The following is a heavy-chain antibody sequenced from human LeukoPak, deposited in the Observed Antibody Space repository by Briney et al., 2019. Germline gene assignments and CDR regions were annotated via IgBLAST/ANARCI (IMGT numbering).Heavy chain of an antibody. CDR3: ARDLVTSMEQDFDY. CDR2: INPSGGST. CDR1: GGTFSSYA. V-gene: IGHV1-46*01. D-gene: IGHD1/OR15-1a*01. Sequence: ASVKVSCKASGGTFSSYAISWVRQAPGQGLEWMGIINPSGGSTSYAQKFQGRVTMTRDTSTSTVYMELSSLRSEDTAVYYCARDLVTSMEQDFDYWGQGTLVTVSS. J-gene: IGHJ4*02.